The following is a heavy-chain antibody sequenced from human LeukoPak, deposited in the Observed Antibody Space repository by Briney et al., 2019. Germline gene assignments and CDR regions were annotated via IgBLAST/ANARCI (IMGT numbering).Heavy chain of an antibody. J-gene: IGHJ4*02. CDR1: GFTVSSNY. Sequence: GGSLRLSCAASGFTVSSNYMSWVRQAPGKGLEWVSAISGSGGSTYYADSVKGRFTISRDNSKNTLYLQMNSLRAEDTAVYYCAKPNDFWSGYIDYWGQGTLVTVSS. D-gene: IGHD3-3*01. CDR2: ISGSGGST. V-gene: IGHV3-23*01. CDR3: AKPNDFWSGYIDY.